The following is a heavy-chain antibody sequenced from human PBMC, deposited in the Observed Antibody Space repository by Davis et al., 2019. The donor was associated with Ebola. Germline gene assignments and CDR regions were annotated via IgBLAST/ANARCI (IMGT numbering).Heavy chain of an antibody. CDR2: TYYSSKWYY. CDR3: ARGWLRSPGFDY. V-gene: IGHV6-1*01. CDR1: ADSVSINNSG. Sequence: PSETLSLTCAISADSVSINNSGWNWIRQSPSGGLEWLGRTYYSSKWYYDYAVSVKSRITINPDTSKNQFSLQLNSVTPEDAAVYFCARGWLRSPGFDYWGQGTLVSVSS. J-gene: IGHJ4*02. D-gene: IGHD5-12*01.